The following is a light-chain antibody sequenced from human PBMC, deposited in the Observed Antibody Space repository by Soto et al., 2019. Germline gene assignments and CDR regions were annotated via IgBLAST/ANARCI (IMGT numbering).Light chain of an antibody. J-gene: IGLJ1*01. V-gene: IGLV2-14*01. Sequence: QSVLTQPVSVSGSPGQSVTISCTGPRSDIGDSNFISWYQQSPGKAPRLLIYEVNNRPSGVSRRFSGSKAGDTASLTISGLLEDDEADYFCASFRSGTILVFGSGTKVTVL. CDR3: ASFRSGTILV. CDR1: RSDIGDSNF. CDR2: EVN.